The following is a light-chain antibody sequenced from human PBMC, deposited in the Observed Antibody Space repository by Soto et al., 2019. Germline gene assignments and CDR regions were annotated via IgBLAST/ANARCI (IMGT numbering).Light chain of an antibody. Sequence: EXVXTXSPATLXXXXXXXXXXXXXXXXXVSSYLAWYQQKPGQAPRLLIYDASNRATGIPARFSGSGSGTDFTLTISSLEPEDFAVYYCQQRSNWPTFGGGTKVEIK. CDR1: XXVSSY. CDR2: DAS. CDR3: QQRSNWPT. J-gene: IGKJ4*01. V-gene: IGKV3-11*01.